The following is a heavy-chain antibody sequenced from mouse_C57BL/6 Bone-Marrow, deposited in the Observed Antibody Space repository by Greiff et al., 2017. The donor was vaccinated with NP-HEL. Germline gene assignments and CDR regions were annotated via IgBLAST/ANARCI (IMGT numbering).Heavy chain of an antibody. Sequence: QVQLQQSGPELVQPGASVKISCKASGYAFSSSWMNWVKQRPGKGLEWIGRIYPGDGDTNYNGKFKGKATLTADKSSSTAYMQLSSLTSEDSAVYFCARGELGGGDYWGQGTTLTVSS. CDR2: IYPGDGDT. D-gene: IGHD4-1*01. CDR3: ARGELGGGDY. V-gene: IGHV1-82*01. J-gene: IGHJ2*01. CDR1: GYAFSSSW.